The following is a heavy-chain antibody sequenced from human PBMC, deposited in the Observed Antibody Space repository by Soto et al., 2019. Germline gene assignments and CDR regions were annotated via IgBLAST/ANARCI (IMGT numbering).Heavy chain of an antibody. J-gene: IGHJ5*01. CDR3: AGIPIRTTVPWFDP. CDR2: IYNNGIT. V-gene: IGHV4-59*08. CDR1: GGSISSYY. Sequence: SETLSLTCSVSGGSISSYYWSWIRQPPGKGLEWLGYIYNNGITNYNPSFKSRVTISVYTSKNHFSLDLTSVTAADTAVYYCAGIPIRTTVPWFDPWGQGTLVTVSS. D-gene: IGHD1-1*01.